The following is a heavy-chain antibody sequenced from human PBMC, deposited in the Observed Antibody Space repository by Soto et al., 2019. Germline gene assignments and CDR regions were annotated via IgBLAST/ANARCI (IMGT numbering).Heavy chain of an antibody. D-gene: IGHD2-15*01. CDR2: IIPIFGTA. J-gene: IGHJ6*01. V-gene: IGHV1-69*13. CDR3: ASGEAYGDIVVVVAAPDYGMDV. CDR1: GGTFSSYA. Sequence: GASVKVSFKASGGTFSSYAISWVRQAPGQGLEWTGGIIPIFGTANYAQKFQGRVTITADESTSTAYMELSSLGSEDTAVYYCASGEAYGDIVVVVAAPDYGMDVWGQGTTVTVSS.